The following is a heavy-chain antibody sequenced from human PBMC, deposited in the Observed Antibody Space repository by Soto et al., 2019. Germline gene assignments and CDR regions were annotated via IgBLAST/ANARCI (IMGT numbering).Heavy chain of an antibody. V-gene: IGHV3-23*01. CDR1: GFTFRNYA. D-gene: IGHD3-16*01. J-gene: IGHJ4*02. CDR2: ISGSGGTT. Sequence: EAQLLESGGGLVQPGGSLRLSCAASGFTFRNYAMTWVRQAPGKGLEWVSHISGSGGTTYYADSVKGRFTISRDNSKNTLYMQMNGLRGEDTAVYYCAKSLGERHLWCEYDYWGQGTLVTVSS. CDR3: AKSLGERHLWCEYDY.